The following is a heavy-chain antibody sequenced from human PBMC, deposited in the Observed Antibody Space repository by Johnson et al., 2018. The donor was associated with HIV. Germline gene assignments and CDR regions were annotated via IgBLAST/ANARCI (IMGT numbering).Heavy chain of an antibody. D-gene: IGHD6-19*01. J-gene: IGHJ3*02. CDR3: ARSHGSSGRGAFDI. CDR2: IYSGGST. V-gene: IGHV3-66*03. CDR1: GFTVSSNY. Sequence: VQLVESGGGLIQPGGSLRLSCAASGFTVSSNYMSWVRQAPGKGLEWVSVIYSGGSTYYADSVKGRFTISRDNSKNTLYLQMNSLRAEDTAVYYCARSHGSSGRGAFDIWGQGTMVTVSS.